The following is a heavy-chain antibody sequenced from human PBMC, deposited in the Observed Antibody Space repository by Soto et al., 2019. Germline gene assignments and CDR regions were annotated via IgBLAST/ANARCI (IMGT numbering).Heavy chain of an antibody. CDR1: GFNFRESS. Sequence: GGSLRLSCIASGFNFRESSMAWVRQAPGEGLAWVALMHPDATKIVLVDSVRGRFTISRDNAKNKVYLQMNSVRAEDTAVYYCAKDTYYHDSRGYYVFDYWGQGTMVTVSS. V-gene: IGHV3-7*01. CDR3: AKDTYYHDSRGYYVFDY. CDR2: MHPDATKI. J-gene: IGHJ4*02. D-gene: IGHD3-22*01.